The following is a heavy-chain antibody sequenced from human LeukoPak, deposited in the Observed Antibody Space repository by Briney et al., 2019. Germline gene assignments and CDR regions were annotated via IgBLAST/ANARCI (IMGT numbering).Heavy chain of an antibody. CDR3: AKDHLPGIVVADRDY. V-gene: IGHV3-23*01. CDR2: ISGSGGST. CDR1: GFTVSSNY. J-gene: IGHJ4*02. D-gene: IGHD6-19*01. Sequence: PGGSLRLSCAASGFTVSSNYMSWARQAPGKGLEWVSAISGSGGSTYYADSVKGRFTISRDNSKNTLYLQINSLRAEDTAVYYCAKDHLPGIVVADRDYWGQGTLVTVSS.